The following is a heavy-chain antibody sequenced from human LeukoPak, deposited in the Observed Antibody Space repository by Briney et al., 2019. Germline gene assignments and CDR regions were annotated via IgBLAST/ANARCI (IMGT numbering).Heavy chain of an antibody. V-gene: IGHV3-23*01. Sequence: GGTLRLSCAASGFTFSSYGMSWVRQAPGKGLEWVSAISGSGGSTYYADSVKGRFTISRDNSKNTLYLQMNSLRAEDTAVYYCAKGHYDSSGYVFDYWGQGTLVTVSS. CDR1: GFTFSSYG. D-gene: IGHD3-22*01. CDR2: ISGSGGST. J-gene: IGHJ4*02. CDR3: AKGHYDSSGYVFDY.